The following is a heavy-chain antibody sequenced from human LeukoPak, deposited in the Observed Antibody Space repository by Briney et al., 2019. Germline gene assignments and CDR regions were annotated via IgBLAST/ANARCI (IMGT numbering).Heavy chain of an antibody. CDR3: AGERGEEYSSGWYKRNYFDN. D-gene: IGHD6-19*01. J-gene: IGHJ4*02. V-gene: IGHV4-39*07. Sequence: SETLSLTCTVSGDSFSSDTDYWAWIRQPPGKGLEWIASGDYSGGTYYNPSIESRVAISADMSKNQFSLQLTSVTGADTAVYYCAGERGEEYSSGWYKRNYFDNWGQGIRVTVSS. CDR2: GDYSGGT. CDR1: GDSFSSDTDY.